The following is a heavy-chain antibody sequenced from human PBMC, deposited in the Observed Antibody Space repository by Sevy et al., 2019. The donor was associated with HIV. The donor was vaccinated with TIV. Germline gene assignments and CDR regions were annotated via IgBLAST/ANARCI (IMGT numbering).Heavy chain of an antibody. CDR2: ISWNGDRK. Sequence: GGSLRLSCAASGFTFDDYAMHWVRQTPGKGLEWVAGISWNGDRKDYEDSAKGRFTISRDNAKNSLYLQMNSLRVEDTAFYYCARDLRGLYGAGTHFAHWGQGTLVTVSS. J-gene: IGHJ4*02. CDR3: ARDLRGLYGAGTHFAH. V-gene: IGHV3-9*01. D-gene: IGHD3-10*01. CDR1: GFTFDDYA.